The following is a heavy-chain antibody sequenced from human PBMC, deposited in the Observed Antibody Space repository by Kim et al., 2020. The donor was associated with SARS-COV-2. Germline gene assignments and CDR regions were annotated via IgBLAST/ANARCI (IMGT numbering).Heavy chain of an antibody. D-gene: IGHD3-10*01. CDR3: AKDFPSGITMVRGVISGAFDI. Sequence: GGSLRLSCAASGFTFSSYAMSWVRQAPGKGLEWVSAISGSGGSTYYADSVKGRFTISRDNSKNTLYLQMNSLRAEDTAVYYCAKDFPSGITMVRGVISGAFDIWGQGTMVTVSS. V-gene: IGHV3-23*01. CDR1: GFTFSSYA. J-gene: IGHJ3*02. CDR2: ISGSGGST.